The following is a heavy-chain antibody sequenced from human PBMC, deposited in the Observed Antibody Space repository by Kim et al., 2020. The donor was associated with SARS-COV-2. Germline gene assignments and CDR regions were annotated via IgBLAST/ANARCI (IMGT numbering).Heavy chain of an antibody. D-gene: IGHD6-25*01. CDR1: GGSFSGYY. CDR3: ARDRGLPGPYYYYYYMDV. CDR2: INHSGIT. V-gene: IGHV4-34*01. Sequence: SETLSLTCAVYGGSFSGYYWSWIRQPPGKGLEWFWEINHSGITNYNPSLKSRVTISVDTSKNQFSLKLSSVTAADTAVYYCARDRGLPGPYYYYYYMDVWGKGTTVTVSS. J-gene: IGHJ6*03.